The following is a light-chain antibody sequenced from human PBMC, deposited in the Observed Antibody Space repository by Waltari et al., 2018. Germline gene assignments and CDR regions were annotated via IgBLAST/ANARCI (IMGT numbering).Light chain of an antibody. CDR1: QNVNNY. CDR2: AAT. V-gene: IGKV1-39*01. CDR3: QQSYGTPYT. Sequence: DNQMTQTPSSLSASIGDSVTITCRASQNVNNYLNWYQQKPGRAPDLLIYAATSLHNGVPPRFSGSGFGTGFTLTISNLQPEEFATYYCQQSYGTPYTFGPGTKVEI. J-gene: IGKJ2*01.